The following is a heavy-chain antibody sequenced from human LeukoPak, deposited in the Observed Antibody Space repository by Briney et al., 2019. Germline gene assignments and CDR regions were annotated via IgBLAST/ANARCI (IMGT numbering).Heavy chain of an antibody. CDR1: GFSFSSYW. CDR2: IKHDGSDK. V-gene: IGHV3-7*01. D-gene: IGHD3-22*01. Sequence: GGSLRLSCAASGFSFSSYWMSWVRQAPGKGLEWVVTIKHDGSDKKYVDSVKGRFTIFRDNAKNSLYLQMNSLSGDDTAVYFCARPSFTSGSYFDHWGQGTLVTVSS. J-gene: IGHJ4*02. CDR3: ARPSFTSGSYFDH.